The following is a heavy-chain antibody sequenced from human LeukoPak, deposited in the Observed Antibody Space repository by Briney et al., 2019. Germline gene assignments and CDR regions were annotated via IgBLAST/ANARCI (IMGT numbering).Heavy chain of an antibody. V-gene: IGHV1-8*02. Sequence: ASVKVSCKASGYTFTGYYMHWVRQATGQGLEWMGWMNPNSGNTGYAQKFQGRVTMTRNTSISTAYMELSSLRSEDTAVYYCARGNRVPAAIRAYYYYMDVWGKGTTVTVSS. CDR2: MNPNSGNT. CDR3: ARGNRVPAAIRAYYYYMDV. CDR1: GYTFTGYY. D-gene: IGHD2-2*01. J-gene: IGHJ6*03.